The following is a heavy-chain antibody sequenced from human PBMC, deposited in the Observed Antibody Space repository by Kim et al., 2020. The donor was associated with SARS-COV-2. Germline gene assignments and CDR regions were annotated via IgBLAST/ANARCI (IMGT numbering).Heavy chain of an antibody. CDR1: GGTFSSYA. CDR2: IIPIFGTA. D-gene: IGHD3-22*01. CDR3: ARVPAPPYYYDSSGEKNWFDP. Sequence: SVKVSCKASGGTFSSYAISWVRQAPGQGLEWMGGIIPIFGTANYAQKFQGRVTITADESTSTAYMELSSLRSEDTAVYYCARVPAPPYYYDSSGEKNWFDPLGQGTLVTVSS. V-gene: IGHV1-69*13. J-gene: IGHJ5*02.